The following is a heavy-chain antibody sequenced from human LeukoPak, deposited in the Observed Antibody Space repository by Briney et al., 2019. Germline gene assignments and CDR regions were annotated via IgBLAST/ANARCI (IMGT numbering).Heavy chain of an antibody. CDR3: ARRPSGSFPPNY. Sequence: RPSETLSLTCTVSGGSISSSSYYWSWIRRPPGKGLEWIGSIQFGGSTFYNPSPKSRVTISMDTSKNQFSLTLTSTTAADTAVYHCARRPSGSFPPNYWGQGTLVTVSS. D-gene: IGHD1-26*01. CDR1: GGSISSSSYY. J-gene: IGHJ4*02. CDR2: IQFGGST. V-gene: IGHV4-39*01.